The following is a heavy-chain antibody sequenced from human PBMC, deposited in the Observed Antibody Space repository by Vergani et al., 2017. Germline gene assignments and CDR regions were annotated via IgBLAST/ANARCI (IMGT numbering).Heavy chain of an antibody. J-gene: IGHJ6*03. CDR1: GGSFTSYH. Sequence: QVQLQQWGGGLLKPSETLSLTCVVNGGSFTSYHWTWIRQSPGEGLEWVGDIDHTGRPDYNPSLKSRLTISVDKARNQISLTLNFVTATDTAIYFCARVNTETNGHLYYYYYMDVWGQGTAVTVS. V-gene: IGHV4-34*01. D-gene: IGHD4-11*01. CDR2: IDHTGRP. CDR3: ARVNTETNGHLYYYYYMDV.